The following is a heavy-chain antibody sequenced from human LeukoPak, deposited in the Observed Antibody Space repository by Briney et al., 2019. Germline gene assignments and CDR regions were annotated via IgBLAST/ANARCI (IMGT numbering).Heavy chain of an antibody. V-gene: IGHV3-66*01. CDR2: IYSGGST. Sequence: GGSLRLSCAASGFTVSSNYMSWVRQAPGKGLEWVSVIYSGGSTYYADSVKGRFTISRDNSKNTLYLQMNSLRAEDTAVYYCAREIAAAGGGGAFDIWGQGTMVTVSS. J-gene: IGHJ3*02. CDR1: GFTVSSNY. D-gene: IGHD6-13*01. CDR3: AREIAAAGGGGAFDI.